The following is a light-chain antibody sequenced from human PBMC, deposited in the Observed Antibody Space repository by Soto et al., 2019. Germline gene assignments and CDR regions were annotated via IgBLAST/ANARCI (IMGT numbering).Light chain of an antibody. V-gene: IGLV1-40*01. Sequence: QAVVTQPPSVSGAPGQRVTISCTGSSSNIGAGYDVHWYHQIPGTAPKLLIYGNGVRPSGVPDRFSISKSATSASLAITGLQAEDEADYYCQSYDTSLRTWVFGGGTKVTVL. J-gene: IGLJ3*02. CDR3: QSYDTSLRTWV. CDR1: SSNIGAGYD. CDR2: GNG.